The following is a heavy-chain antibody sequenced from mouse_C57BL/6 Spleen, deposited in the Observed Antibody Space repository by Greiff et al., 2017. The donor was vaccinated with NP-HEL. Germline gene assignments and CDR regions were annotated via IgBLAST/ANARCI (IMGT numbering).Heavy chain of an antibody. CDR1: GYAFSSSW. CDR2: IYPGDGDT. CDR3: ARETVVATDYAMDY. Sequence: QVQLKQSGPELVKPGASVKISCKASGYAFSSSWMNWVKQRPGKGLEWIGRIYPGDGDTNYNGKFKGKATLTADKSSSTAYMQLSSLTSEDSAVYFCARETVVATDYAMDYWGQGTSVTVSS. V-gene: IGHV1-82*01. J-gene: IGHJ4*01. D-gene: IGHD1-1*01.